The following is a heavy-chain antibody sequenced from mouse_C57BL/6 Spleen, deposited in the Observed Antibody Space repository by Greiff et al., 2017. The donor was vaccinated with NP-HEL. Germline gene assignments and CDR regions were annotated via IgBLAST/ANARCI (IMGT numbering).Heavy chain of an antibody. CDR3: ARGSYGYDESDYAMDY. Sequence: EVQLQQSGPELVKPGASVKIPCKASGYTFTDYNMDWVKQSHGKSLEWIGDINPNNGGTIYNQKFKGKATLTVDKSSSTAYMELRSLTSEDTAVYYCARGSYGYDESDYAMDYWGQGTSVTVSS. V-gene: IGHV1-18*01. CDR2: INPNNGGT. D-gene: IGHD2-2*01. J-gene: IGHJ4*01. CDR1: GYTFTDYN.